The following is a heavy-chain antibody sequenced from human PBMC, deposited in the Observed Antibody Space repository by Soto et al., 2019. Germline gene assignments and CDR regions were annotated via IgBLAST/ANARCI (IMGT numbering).Heavy chain of an antibody. J-gene: IGHJ6*01. CDR1: GFTFSSYG. CDR3: ANGLVASIVVRRVEPRGDYFYWGMDV. V-gene: IGHV3-30*18. CDR2: ISYDGSNK. D-gene: IGHD2-21*01. Sequence: QVQLVESGGGVVQPGRSLRLSCAASGFTFSSYGMHWVRQAPGKGLEWVAVISYDGSNKYYADSVKRRFTISRDNAKNDLCMEAKRLRAKESAVYYCANGLVASIVVRRVEPRGDYFYWGMDVWGQGATVTFSS.